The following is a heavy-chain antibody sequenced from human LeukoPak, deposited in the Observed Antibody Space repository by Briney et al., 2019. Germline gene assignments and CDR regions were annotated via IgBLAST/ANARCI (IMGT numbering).Heavy chain of an antibody. J-gene: IGHJ4*02. Sequence: GGPLRLSCAASGFTFSSYWMHWVRQAAGKGLVWVSRINSDGSSTSYADSVKGRFTISRDNAKNTLYLQMNSLRADDTAVYYCARGDSSDNFDCWGQGTLVTVSS. V-gene: IGHV3-74*01. CDR1: GFTFSSYW. CDR2: INSDGSST. CDR3: ARGDSSDNFDC. D-gene: IGHD6-19*01.